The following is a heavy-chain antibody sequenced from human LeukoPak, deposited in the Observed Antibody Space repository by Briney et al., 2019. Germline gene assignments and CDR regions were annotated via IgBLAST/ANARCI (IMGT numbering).Heavy chain of an antibody. Sequence: GGSLRLSCAASRYTFSSYWMSWVRQAPGKGLEGVANIKQDGNEKYYVDSVKGRFTISRDNAKNSLYLQMNSPRAEDTAVYYCARASAVAGTRDYWGQGTLVTVSS. D-gene: IGHD6-19*01. V-gene: IGHV3-7*01. CDR1: RYTFSSYW. CDR3: ARASAVAGTRDY. J-gene: IGHJ4*02. CDR2: IKQDGNEK.